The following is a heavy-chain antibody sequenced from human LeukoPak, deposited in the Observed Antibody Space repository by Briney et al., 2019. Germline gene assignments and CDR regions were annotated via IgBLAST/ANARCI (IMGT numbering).Heavy chain of an antibody. D-gene: IGHD3-10*01. Sequence: GEYLQISCKTSGYSFTNYWIGWVRQMPGKGLEWMGIIYPGDSDTRYSPSFQGQVTISADKSISTAYLQWRSLKASDTAMYYCARHSVFGELSSYFDYWGQGTLVTVSS. CDR3: ARHSVFGELSSYFDY. CDR1: GYSFTNYW. CDR2: IYPGDSDT. V-gene: IGHV5-51*01. J-gene: IGHJ4*02.